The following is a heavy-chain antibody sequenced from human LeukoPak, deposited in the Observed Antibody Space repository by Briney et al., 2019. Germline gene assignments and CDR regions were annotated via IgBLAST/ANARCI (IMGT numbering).Heavy chain of an antibody. CDR1: GGSISSYY. CDR3: ARVGYCSGGSCYSEPRIDY. CDR2: IYYSGST. V-gene: IGHV4-59*01. J-gene: IGHJ4*02. D-gene: IGHD2-15*01. Sequence: TETLSLTCTVSGGSISSYYWSWIRQPPGKGLEWIGYIYYSGSTNYNPSLKSRVTISVDTSKNQFSLKLSSVTAADTAVYYCARVGYCSGGSCYSEPRIDYWGQGTLITVSS.